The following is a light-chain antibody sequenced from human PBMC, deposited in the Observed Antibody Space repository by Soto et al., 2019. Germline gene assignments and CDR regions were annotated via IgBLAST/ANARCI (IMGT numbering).Light chain of an antibody. Sequence: DIPMTQSPSTLSASVGDRVTITCRASQSISTWLAWYQQKAGKAPKLLIYKASSLESGVPSRFSGSGSGTEFTLTISSLQPDDFAPYYCQQYSRWWTFGQGTKVEIK. J-gene: IGKJ1*01. CDR2: KAS. CDR3: QQYSRWWT. V-gene: IGKV1-5*03. CDR1: QSISTW.